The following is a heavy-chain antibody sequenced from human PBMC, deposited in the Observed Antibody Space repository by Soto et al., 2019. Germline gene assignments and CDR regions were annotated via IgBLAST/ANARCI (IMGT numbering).Heavy chain of an antibody. CDR1: GFTFSHYW. Sequence: EVQLVESGGGFVQPGGSLRLSCAASGFTFSHYWMSWVRQAPGKGLEWVANIKVDGSEKYYVDSVKGRFTISRDNAKNSPYLQMNSLRAEDTAVYYCAGVAVRGQGTLVTVSS. V-gene: IGHV3-7*02. CDR2: IKVDGSEK. D-gene: IGHD6-19*01. J-gene: IGHJ4*02. CDR3: AGVAV.